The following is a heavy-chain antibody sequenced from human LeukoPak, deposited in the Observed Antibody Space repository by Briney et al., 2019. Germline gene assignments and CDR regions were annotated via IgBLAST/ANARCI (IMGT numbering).Heavy chain of an antibody. CDR3: ARQSSGWPPDAFDI. D-gene: IGHD6-19*01. CDR2: IYYSGST. J-gene: IGHJ3*02. Sequence: SETLSLTCAVSGGSISSGGYSWSWIRQPPGKGLEWIGSIYYSGSTYYNPSLKSRVTISVDTSKNQFSLKLSSVTAADTAVYYCARQSSGWPPDAFDIWGQGTMVTVSS. V-gene: IGHV4-39*01. CDR1: GGSISSGGYS.